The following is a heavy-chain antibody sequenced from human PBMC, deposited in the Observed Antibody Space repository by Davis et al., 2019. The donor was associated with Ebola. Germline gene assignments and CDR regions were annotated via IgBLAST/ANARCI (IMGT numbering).Heavy chain of an antibody. CDR3: ARDRGDLAIPFDY. J-gene: IGHJ4*02. CDR1: GFTFSGSA. CDR2: IRSKANSYAT. V-gene: IGHV3-73*01. D-gene: IGHD2-21*01. Sequence: GGSLRLSCAASGFTFSGSAMHWVRQAPGKGLEWVGRIRSKANSYATAYAASVKGRFTISRDDSKNTAYLQMNSLRDEDTAVYYCARDRGDLAIPFDYWGQGTLVTVSS.